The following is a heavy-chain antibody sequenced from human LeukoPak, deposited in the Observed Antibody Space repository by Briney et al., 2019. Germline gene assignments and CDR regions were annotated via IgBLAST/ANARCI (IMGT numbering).Heavy chain of an antibody. CDR2: ISSNGGST. D-gene: IGHD6-19*01. CDR3: TTIIAVAGTSGAN. Sequence: GGSLRLSCAASGFTFSSYAMHWVRQAPGKGLEYVSAISSNGGSTYYANSVKGRFTISRDNSKNTLYLQMGSLKTEDTAVYYCTTIIAVAGTSGANWGQGTLVTVSS. CDR1: GFTFSSYA. V-gene: IGHV3-64*01. J-gene: IGHJ4*02.